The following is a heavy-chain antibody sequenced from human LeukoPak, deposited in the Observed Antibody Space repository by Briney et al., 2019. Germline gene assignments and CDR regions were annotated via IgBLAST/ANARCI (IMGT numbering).Heavy chain of an antibody. CDR3: ARPHCGGDCYPYYFDY. CDR2: ISYGGSNK. Sequence: GGSLRLSCAASGFTFSSYAMHWVRQAPGKGLEWVAVISYGGSNKYYADSVKGRFTISRDNSKNTLYLQMNSLRAEDTAVYYCARPHCGGDCYPYYFDYWGQGTLVTVSS. V-gene: IGHV3-30-3*01. D-gene: IGHD2-21*02. CDR1: GFTFSSYA. J-gene: IGHJ4*02.